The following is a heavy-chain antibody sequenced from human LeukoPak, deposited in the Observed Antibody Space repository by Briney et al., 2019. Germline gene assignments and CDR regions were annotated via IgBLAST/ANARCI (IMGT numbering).Heavy chain of an antibody. D-gene: IGHD5-18*01. CDR3: ARDESAYSYGFHWYFDL. CDR2: ISGSGSTK. Sequence: GGSLRLSCAASGFTLSSNWIHWVRQAPGKGLEWLSHISGSGSTKYHADSVKGRFIVSRDNTKNSLYLQMNSLRVEDTAIYYCARDESAYSYGFHWYFDLWGRGTLVTVSS. J-gene: IGHJ2*01. CDR1: GFTLSSNW. V-gene: IGHV3-48*04.